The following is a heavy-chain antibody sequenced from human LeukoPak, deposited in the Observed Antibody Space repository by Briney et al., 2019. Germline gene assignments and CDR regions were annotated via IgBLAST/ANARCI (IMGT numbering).Heavy chain of an antibody. J-gene: IGHJ4*02. D-gene: IGHD4-17*01. CDR2: IYYSGST. CDR3: ARLTYGDYVDY. Sequence: PSETLSLTCTVSDGSISSGGYYWSWIRQHPGKGLEWIGYIYYSGSTYYNPSLKSRVTISVDTSKNQFSLKLSSVTAADTAVYYCARLTYGDYVDYWGQGTLVTVSS. V-gene: IGHV4-31*03. CDR1: DGSISSGGYY.